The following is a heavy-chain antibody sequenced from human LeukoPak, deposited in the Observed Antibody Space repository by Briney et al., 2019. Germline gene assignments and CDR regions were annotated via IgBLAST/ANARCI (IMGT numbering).Heavy chain of an antibody. CDR1: GGSISSYY. Sequence: PSETLSLTCTVSGGSISSYYWSWIRQPPGKGLEWIGYIYYSGSTNYNPSLKSRVTISVDTSKNQFSLKLSSVTAADTAVYYCARQLGPRRPGDYWGQGTWSPSPQ. D-gene: IGHD6-6*01. CDR2: IYYSGST. CDR3: ARQLGPRRPGDY. J-gene: IGHJ4*02. V-gene: IGHV4-59*08.